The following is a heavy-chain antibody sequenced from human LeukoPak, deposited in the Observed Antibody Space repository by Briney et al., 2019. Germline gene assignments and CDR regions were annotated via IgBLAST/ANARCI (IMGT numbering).Heavy chain of an antibody. D-gene: IGHD1-26*01. CDR2: IYYSGST. CDR1: GGSISSYY. J-gene: IGHJ5*02. CDR3: ARGSAEWELLDP. V-gene: IGHV4-59*01. Sequence: SETLSLTCTVSGGSISSYYWSWIRQPPGKGLEWIGYIYYSGSTNYNPSLKSRVTISVDTSKNQFSLKLSSVTAADTAVYYCARGSAEWELLDPWGQGTLVTVSS.